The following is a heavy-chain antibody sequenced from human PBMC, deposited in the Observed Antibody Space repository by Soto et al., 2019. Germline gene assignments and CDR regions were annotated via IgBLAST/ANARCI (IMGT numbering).Heavy chain of an antibody. D-gene: IGHD3-22*01. V-gene: IGHV1-18*01. CDR3: VKDRDSNSWPSRDV. J-gene: IGHJ6*02. Sequence: QVHLVQSGAEVKKSGASVNVSCKTSGYTFTRNGISWVRQAPGQGLEWMGWISPKSGSIKYAQKFQGRVIMTTDTSTSTAYMELRSLRSDDTAVYYCVKDRDSNSWPSRDVWGPGTTVTVSS. CDR2: ISPKSGSI. CDR1: GYTFTRNG.